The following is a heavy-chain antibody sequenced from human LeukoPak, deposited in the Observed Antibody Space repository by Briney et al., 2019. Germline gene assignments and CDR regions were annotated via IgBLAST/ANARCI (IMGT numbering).Heavy chain of an antibody. CDR1: GYTFTSYY. Sequence: ASVKVSCKASGYTFTSYYMHWVRQAPGQGLEWMGIINPSGGSTSNAQKFQGRVTMTRDTSTSQVYMELSSLRSEGTAGYYCASDSTMGPSAEGLDVWGQGTTVTVSS. D-gene: IGHD5/OR15-5a*01. CDR3: ASDSTMGPSAEGLDV. CDR2: INPSGGST. V-gene: IGHV1-46*01. J-gene: IGHJ6*02.